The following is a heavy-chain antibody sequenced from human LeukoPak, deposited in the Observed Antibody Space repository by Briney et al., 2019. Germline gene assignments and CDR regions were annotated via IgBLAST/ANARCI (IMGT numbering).Heavy chain of an antibody. CDR2: ISAYNGNT. D-gene: IGHD5-12*01. CDR1: GYTFTSYG. V-gene: IGHV1-18*01. Sequence: ASVKVSCKASGYTFTSYGISWVRQAPGQGLEWMGWISAYNGNTNYAQKLQGRVTMTTDTSTSTAYMELRSLRSDDTAVYYCASRLSGYDLGVADYYGMDVWGQGTTVTVSS. J-gene: IGHJ6*02. CDR3: ASRLSGYDLGVADYYGMDV.